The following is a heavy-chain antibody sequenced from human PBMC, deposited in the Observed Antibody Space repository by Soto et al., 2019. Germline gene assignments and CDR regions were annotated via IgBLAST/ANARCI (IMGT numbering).Heavy chain of an antibody. J-gene: IGHJ4*02. CDR2: INHSGST. Sequence: SETLSLTCAFYGGSFSGYYWSWIRQPPGKRLEWIGEINHSGSTNYNPSLKSRVTISVDTSKNQFSLKLSSVTAADTAVYYCARGRVGHCGGDCYYGDFDYWGQGNLVTVSS. D-gene: IGHD2-21*02. V-gene: IGHV4-34*01. CDR1: GGSFSGYY. CDR3: ARGRVGHCGGDCYYGDFDY.